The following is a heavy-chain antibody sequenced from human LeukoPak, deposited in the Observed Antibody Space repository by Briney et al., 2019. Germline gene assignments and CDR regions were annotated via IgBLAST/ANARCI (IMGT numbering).Heavy chain of an antibody. CDR3: AGRRITMIVVVRDDAFDI. CDR2: ISAYNGNT. D-gene: IGHD3-22*01. Sequence: ASVKVSCKASGYTFTSYGISWVRQAPGQGLEWMGWISAYNGNTNYAQKLQGRVTMTTDTSTSTAYMELRSLRSDDTAVYYCAGRRITMIVVVRDDAFDIWGQGTMVTVSS. CDR1: GYTFTSYG. J-gene: IGHJ3*02. V-gene: IGHV1-18*01.